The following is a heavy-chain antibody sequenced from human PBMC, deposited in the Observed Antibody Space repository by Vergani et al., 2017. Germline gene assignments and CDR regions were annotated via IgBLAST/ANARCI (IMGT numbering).Heavy chain of an antibody. CDR2: INHSGST. V-gene: IGHV4-34*01. D-gene: IGHD3-10*01. Sequence: QVQLQQWGAGLLKPSETLSLTCAVYGGSFSGYYWSWIRQPPGKGLEWIGEINHSGSTNYNPSLKSRVTISVDTSKNQFSLKLSSVTAEDTAVYYCAGGKGSGSYYPFDYWGQGTLVTVSS. J-gene: IGHJ4*02. CDR1: GGSFSGYY. CDR3: AGGKGSGSYYPFDY.